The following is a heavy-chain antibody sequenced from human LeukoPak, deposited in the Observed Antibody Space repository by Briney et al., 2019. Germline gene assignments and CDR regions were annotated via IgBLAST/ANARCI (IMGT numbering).Heavy chain of an antibody. CDR2: IKQDGSEK. Sequence: GGSLRLSCAASGFTFSSYWMSWVRQAPGKGLEWVANIKQDGSEKNYVDSVKGRFTISRDNAKNSLDRQMNSLRAEDTAVYYCARAGGYASSWAYWGQGTLVTVSS. J-gene: IGHJ4*02. CDR3: ARAGGYASSWAY. CDR1: GFTFSSYW. V-gene: IGHV3-7*01. D-gene: IGHD5-12*01.